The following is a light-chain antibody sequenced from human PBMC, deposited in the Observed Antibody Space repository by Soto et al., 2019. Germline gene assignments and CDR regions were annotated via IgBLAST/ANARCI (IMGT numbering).Light chain of an antibody. CDR1: SSDIGGYKY. CDR2: EVS. V-gene: IGLV2-8*01. CDR3: SSSAGSNIPYV. Sequence: QSALTQPPSASGSPGQSVIISCTGTSSDIGGYKYVSWYQQRPGRAPKLIISEVSKRPSGVPDRFSGPKSGNTASLTVSGLQAEDEADYYCSSSAGSNIPYVFGTGTKVTVL. J-gene: IGLJ1*01.